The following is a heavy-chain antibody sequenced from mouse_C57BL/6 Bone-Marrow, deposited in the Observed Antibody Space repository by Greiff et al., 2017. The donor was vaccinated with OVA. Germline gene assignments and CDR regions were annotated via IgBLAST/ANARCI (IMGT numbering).Heavy chain of an antibody. CDR2: INPSSGYT. J-gene: IGHJ1*03. Sequence: QVQMQQSGAELAKPGASVKLSCKASGYTFTSYWMHWVKQRPGQGLEWIGYINPSSGYTKYNQKFKDKATLTADKSSSTAYMQLSSLTYEDSAVYYCARPTTDWYFDVWGTGTTVTVSS. CDR3: ARPTTDWYFDV. V-gene: IGHV1-7*01. CDR1: GYTFTSYW. D-gene: IGHD1-1*01.